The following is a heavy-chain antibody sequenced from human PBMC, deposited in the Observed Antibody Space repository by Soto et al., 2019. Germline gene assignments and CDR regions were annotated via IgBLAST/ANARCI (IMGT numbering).Heavy chain of an antibody. CDR3: VRPNFGALTHFDF. J-gene: IGHJ4*02. Sequence: GESLKISCKAIGYTFTNYWIGWVRQTPGKGLEWMGIIFPGDSDTRYNPSFEGQVTVSADESISTAYLQWNTLKASDTAMYYCVRPNFGALTHFDFSGQGTLVTVSS. D-gene: IGHD3-16*01. V-gene: IGHV5-51*01. CDR1: GYTFTNYW. CDR2: IFPGDSDT.